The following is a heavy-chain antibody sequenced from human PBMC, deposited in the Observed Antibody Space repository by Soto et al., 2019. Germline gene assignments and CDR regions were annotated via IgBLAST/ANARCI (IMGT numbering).Heavy chain of an antibody. D-gene: IGHD3-16*01. CDR2: TSYDGSNK. V-gene: IGHV3-30*19. CDR3: ARWGTTGGLDV. CDR1: GFTFRSYV. Sequence: QVQLVESGGGVVQPGTSLRVSCVASGFTFRSYVIHWVRQAPGKGLEWVALTSYDGSNKYYGDSVRGRFTISRDNSRNTVDLQMDSLRVEDTALYYCARWGTTGGLDVWGQGTLVSVSS. J-gene: IGHJ1*01.